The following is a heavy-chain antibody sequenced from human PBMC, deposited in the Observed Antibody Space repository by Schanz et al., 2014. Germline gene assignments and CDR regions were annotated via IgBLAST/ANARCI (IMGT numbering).Heavy chain of an antibody. Sequence: VQLVESGGGLVKPGGSLRLSCAASGFTFSSYGMHWVRQAPGKGLEWVAFIWSDGSRTYHAESVKGRFTISRDNSKNTLFLQVNSLRAEDTAVYYCAKDHFGHYDSSGCSDCYYYGMDVWGQGTTVTVSS. CDR2: IWSDGSRT. CDR1: GFTFSSYG. CDR3: AKDHFGHYDSSGCSDCYYYGMDV. V-gene: IGHV3-30*02. J-gene: IGHJ6*02. D-gene: IGHD3-22*01.